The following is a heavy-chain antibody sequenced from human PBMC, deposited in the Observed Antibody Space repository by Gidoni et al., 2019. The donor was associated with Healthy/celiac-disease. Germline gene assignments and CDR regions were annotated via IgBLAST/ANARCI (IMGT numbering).Heavy chain of an antibody. CDR3: ARGVKGSGSYTFYGMDV. J-gene: IGHJ6*02. Sequence: QVQLQQWGAGLLKPSETLSLTCAVYGGSFSGYYWSWIRQPPGKGLEWIGEINHSGSTNYNPSLKSRVTISVDTSKNQFSLKLSSVTAADTAVYYCARGVKGSGSYTFYGMDVWGQGTTVTVSS. D-gene: IGHD3-10*01. CDR2: INHSGST. CDR1: GGSFSGYY. V-gene: IGHV4-34*01.